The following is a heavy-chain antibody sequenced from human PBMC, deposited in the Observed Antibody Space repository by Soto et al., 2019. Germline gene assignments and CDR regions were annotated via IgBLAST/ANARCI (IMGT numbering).Heavy chain of an antibody. J-gene: IGHJ4*02. D-gene: IGHD3-10*01. CDR3: AKESPYYYGSGSYSGDFDY. CDR1: GFTFSSYA. V-gene: IGHV3-23*01. CDR2: ISGSGGST. Sequence: EVQLLESGGGLVQPGGSLRLSCAASGFTFSSYAMSWVRQAPGKGLEWVSAISGSGGSTYYADSVKGRFTISRDNSKNTLYLQMNSLRAEDTAVYYCAKESPYYYGSGSYSGDFDYWGQGTLVTVSS.